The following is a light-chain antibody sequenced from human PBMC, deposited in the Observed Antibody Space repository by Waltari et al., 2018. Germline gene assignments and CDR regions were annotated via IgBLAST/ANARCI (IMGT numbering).Light chain of an antibody. Sequence: QSALTQPASVSGSPGPSITISCTGASSDVGASDYVSWYQHHPGKAPKLIIYDVTGRPSGVSDRFSGSKSGNTASLTISGLQAEDEADYYCCSYAGGSAFVFGTGTKITVL. CDR2: DVT. CDR3: CSYAGGSAFV. V-gene: IGLV2-23*02. J-gene: IGLJ1*01. CDR1: SSDVGASDY.